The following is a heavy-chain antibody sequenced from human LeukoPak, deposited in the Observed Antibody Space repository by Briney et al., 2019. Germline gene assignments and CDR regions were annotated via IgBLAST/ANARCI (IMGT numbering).Heavy chain of an antibody. J-gene: IGHJ3*02. CDR3: ARGGYYYDSSGYYSHGGPYDAFDI. CDR2: INPNSGGT. Sequence: ASVKVSCKASGYTFTCYYMHWVRQAPGQGLEWMGWINPNSGGTNYAQKFQGRVTMARDTSISTAYMELSRLRSDDTAVYYCARGGYYYDSSGYYSHGGPYDAFDIWGQGTMVTVSS. D-gene: IGHD3-22*01. CDR1: GYTFTCYY. V-gene: IGHV1-2*02.